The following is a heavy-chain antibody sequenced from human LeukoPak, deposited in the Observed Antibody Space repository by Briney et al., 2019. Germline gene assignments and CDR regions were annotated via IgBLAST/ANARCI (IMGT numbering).Heavy chain of an antibody. V-gene: IGHV4-34*01. CDR3: ARKTHNYDFWSGYLYGMDV. Sequence: SETLSLTCAVYGGSFSGYYWSWIRQPPGKGLEWIGEINHSGSTNYNPSLKSRVTISVDTSKNRFSLKLSSVTAADTAVYYCARKTHNYDFWSGYLYGMDVWGQGTTVTVSS. D-gene: IGHD3-3*01. CDR1: GGSFSGYY. CDR2: INHSGST. J-gene: IGHJ6*02.